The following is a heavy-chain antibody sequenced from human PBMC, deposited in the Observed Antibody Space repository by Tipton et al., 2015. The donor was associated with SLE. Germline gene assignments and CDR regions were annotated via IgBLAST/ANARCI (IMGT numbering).Heavy chain of an antibody. V-gene: IGHV4-39*07. D-gene: IGHD3-16*01. CDR3: ARGGGPRGYYFDS. J-gene: IGHJ4*02. CDR2: INHSGST. Sequence: TLSLTCSVSGVSISSGSYYWTWIRQPPGKGLEWIGEINHSGSTNYNPSLKSRVTFSVDTSKNQVSLRLSSATAADTAVYYCARGGGPRGYYFDSWGQGTLVIVSS. CDR1: GVSISSGSYY.